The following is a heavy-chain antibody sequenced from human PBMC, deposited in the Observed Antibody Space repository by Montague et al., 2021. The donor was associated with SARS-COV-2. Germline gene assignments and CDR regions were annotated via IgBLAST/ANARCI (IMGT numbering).Heavy chain of an antibody. J-gene: IGHJ5*02. V-gene: IGHV4-59*08. CDR1: GGSISSYY. Sequence: SETLSLTCTVSGGSISSYYWSWIRHPPGKGLEWIGYIYYSGSTNYNPSLKSRVTISVDTSKNQFSLKLSSVTAADTAVYYCARTYYYGSVVWFDPWGQGTLVTVFS. CDR3: ARTYYYGSVVWFDP. CDR2: IYYSGST. D-gene: IGHD3-10*01.